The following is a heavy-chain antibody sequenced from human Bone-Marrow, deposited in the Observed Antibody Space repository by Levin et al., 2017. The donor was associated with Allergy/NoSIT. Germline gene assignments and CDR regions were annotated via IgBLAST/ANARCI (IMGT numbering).Heavy chain of an antibody. CDR3: ARSYYYDSSGYYFDY. V-gene: IGHV1-18*01. D-gene: IGHD3-22*01. J-gene: IGHJ4*02. CDR1: GYTFTSYG. Sequence: ASVKVSCKASGYTFTSYGISWVRQAPGQGLEWMGWISAYNGNTNYAQKLQGRVTMTTDTSTSTAYMELRSLRSDDTAVYYCARSYYYDSSGYYFDYWGQGTLVTVSS. CDR2: ISAYNGNT.